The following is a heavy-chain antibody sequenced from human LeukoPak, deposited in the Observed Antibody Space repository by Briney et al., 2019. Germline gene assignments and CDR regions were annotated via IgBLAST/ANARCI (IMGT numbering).Heavy chain of an antibody. CDR3: AKDALYYYDSGGYSDY. D-gene: IGHD3-22*01. V-gene: IGHV3-30*18. CDR2: ISYDGSNK. CDR1: GFTFSSYG. J-gene: IGHJ4*02. Sequence: PGRSLRLSCAASGFTFSSYGMHWVRQAPGKGLEWVAVISYDGSNKYYADSVKGRFTISRDNSKNTLYLQMNSLRAEDTAVYYCAKDALYYYDSGGYSDYWGQGTLVTVSS.